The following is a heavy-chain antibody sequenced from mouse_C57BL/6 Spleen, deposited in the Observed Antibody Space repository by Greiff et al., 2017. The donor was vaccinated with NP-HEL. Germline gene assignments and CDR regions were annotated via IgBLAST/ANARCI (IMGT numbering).Heavy chain of an antibody. V-gene: IGHV3-6*01. CDR1: GYSITSGYY. Sequence: EVKLVESGPGLVKPSQSLSLTCSVTGYSITSGYYWNWIRQFPGNKLEWMGYISYDGSNNYNPSLKNRISITRDTSKNQFFLKLNSVTTEDTATYYCARPYGSSYLFAYWGQGTLVTVSA. CDR3: ARPYGSSYLFAY. CDR2: ISYDGSN. J-gene: IGHJ3*01. D-gene: IGHD1-1*01.